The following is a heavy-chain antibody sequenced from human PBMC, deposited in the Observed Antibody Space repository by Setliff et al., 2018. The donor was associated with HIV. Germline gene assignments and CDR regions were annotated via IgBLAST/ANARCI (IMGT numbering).Heavy chain of an antibody. CDR1: GFTFNNAW. J-gene: IGHJ4*02. V-gene: IGHV3-15*01. CDR2: IKSKTDGGTT. Sequence: LRLSCAASGFTFNNAWMTWVRQAPGKGLEWVGHIKSKTDGGTTDYAAPVKGRFTISRDDSKTTLYLQMNSLKTEDTAVYYCARNQGNSFGQGFDYWGQGTLVTVSS. D-gene: IGHD5-18*01. CDR3: ARNQGNSFGQGFDY.